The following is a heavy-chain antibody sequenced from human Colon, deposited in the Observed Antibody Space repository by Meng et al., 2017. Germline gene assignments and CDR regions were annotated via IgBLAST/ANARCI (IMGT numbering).Heavy chain of an antibody. CDR3: ARVPTTVDPFES. CDR2: IYQSGST. Sequence: LEESGPGLVKPSGTLSLTCTVSGGSISSNNWWSWVRQSPGRGLEWIGEIYQSGSTNYSPSLKSRVTISLDKSKNQFSLKVSYMTAADTAVYFCARVPTTVDPFESWGQGTLVTASS. V-gene: IGHV4-4*02. CDR1: GGSISSNNW. D-gene: IGHD4-23*01. J-gene: IGHJ4*02.